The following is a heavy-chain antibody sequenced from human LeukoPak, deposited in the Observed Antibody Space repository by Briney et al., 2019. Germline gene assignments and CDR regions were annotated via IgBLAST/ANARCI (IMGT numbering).Heavy chain of an antibody. V-gene: IGHV3-23*01. CDR3: AKAVVYYDILTGYPLPPDY. J-gene: IGHJ4*02. CDR2: ISGSGGST. Sequence: GGSLRLSCAASGFTFSNYAMSWVRQAPGKGLEWVSAISGSGGSTYYADSVKGRFTISRDNSKNTLYLQMNSLRAEDTAVYYCAKAVVYYDILTGYPLPPDYWGQGTLVTVSS. D-gene: IGHD3-9*01. CDR1: GFTFSNYA.